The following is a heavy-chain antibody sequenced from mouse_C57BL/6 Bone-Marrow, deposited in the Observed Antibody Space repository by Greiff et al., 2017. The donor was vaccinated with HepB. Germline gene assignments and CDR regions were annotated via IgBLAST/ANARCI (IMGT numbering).Heavy chain of an antibody. CDR2: INPYNGGT. V-gene: IGHV1-19*01. Sequence: EVQRVESGPVLVKPGASVKMSCKASGYTFTDYYMNWVKQSHGKSLEWIGVINPYNGGTSYNQKFKGKATLTVDKSSSTAYMELNSLTSEDSAVYYCAREEITTVPGYAMDYWGQGTSVTVSS. CDR1: GYTFTDYY. J-gene: IGHJ4*01. CDR3: AREEITTVPGYAMDY. D-gene: IGHD1-1*01.